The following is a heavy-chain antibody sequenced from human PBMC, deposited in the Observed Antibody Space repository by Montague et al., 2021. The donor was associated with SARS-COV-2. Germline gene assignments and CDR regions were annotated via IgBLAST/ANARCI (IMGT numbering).Heavy chain of an antibody. CDR3: AGYGCYFDH. Sequence: SETRSLTCTVYGGSINNYYWSWIRQPPGRGLEWIGYINYRGSTEYSPSLKSRVTMSIDTSKNQFSLRLNSVTAADTAVYYCAGYGCYFDHWGQGTLVTVSS. J-gene: IGHJ4*02. V-gene: IGHV4-59*01. CDR2: INYRGST. D-gene: IGHD3-16*01. CDR1: GGSINNYY.